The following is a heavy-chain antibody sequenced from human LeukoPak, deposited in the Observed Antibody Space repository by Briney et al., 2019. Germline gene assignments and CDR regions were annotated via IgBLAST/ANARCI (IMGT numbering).Heavy chain of an antibody. D-gene: IGHD3-22*01. CDR1: GFTFSSYE. CDR2: ISSSGSTI. J-gene: IGHJ4*02. CDR3: ASGYYYDSSGYPGDY. Sequence: GGSLRLSCAASGFTFSSYEMNWVRQAPGKGLEWVSYISSSGSTIYYADSVKGRFTISRDNAKNSLYLQMNSLRAEDTAVYYCASGYYYDSSGYPGDYWGQGTLVTVSS. V-gene: IGHV3-48*03.